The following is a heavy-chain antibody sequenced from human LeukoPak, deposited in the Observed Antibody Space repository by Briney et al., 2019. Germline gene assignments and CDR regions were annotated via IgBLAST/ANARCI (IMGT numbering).Heavy chain of an antibody. CDR2: ISSSSSYI. D-gene: IGHD1-26*01. J-gene: IGHJ4*02. V-gene: IGHV3-21*01. CDR1: GFTFSSYS. CDR3: ARGFRGGSYYGAMTSGIGY. Sequence: PGGSLRLSCAASGFTFSSYSMNWVRQAPGKGLEWVSSISSSSSYIYYADSVKGRFTISRDNAKNSLYLQMNSLRAEDTAVYYCARGFRGGSYYGAMTSGIGYWGQGTLVTVSS.